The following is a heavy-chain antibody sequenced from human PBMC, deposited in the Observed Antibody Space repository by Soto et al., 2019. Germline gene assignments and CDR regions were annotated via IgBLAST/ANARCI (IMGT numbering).Heavy chain of an antibody. Sequence: PGGSLRLSCAASGFTFSFYSVNWVRQAPGKGLEWVSYISSTGSTIYYADSVKGRFTFFRDNAKNSLYLQMNSLRDEDTALYYCARGLPGTYSVYYYGMDVWGQGTTVTVS. D-gene: IGHD1-26*01. CDR1: GFTFSFYS. CDR3: ARGLPGTYSVYYYGMDV. V-gene: IGHV3-48*02. CDR2: ISSTGSTI. J-gene: IGHJ6*02.